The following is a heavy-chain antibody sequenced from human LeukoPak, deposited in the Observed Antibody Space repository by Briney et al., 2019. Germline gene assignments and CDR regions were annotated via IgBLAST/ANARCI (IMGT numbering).Heavy chain of an antibody. CDR1: GFTFSSYA. CDR3: APASYSSGPPPPLS. V-gene: IGHV3-23*01. Sequence: QAGGSLRLSCAASGFTFSSYAMSWVRQAPGKGLEWVSGISGSGASTYYADSVKGRFTISRDNSKNTLYLQMNSLRAEDTAVYYCAPASYSSGPPPPLSWGQGTLVTVSS. CDR2: ISGSGAST. D-gene: IGHD3-22*01. J-gene: IGHJ4*02.